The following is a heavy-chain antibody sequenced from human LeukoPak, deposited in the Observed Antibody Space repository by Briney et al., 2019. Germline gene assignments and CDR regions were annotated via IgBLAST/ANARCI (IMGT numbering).Heavy chain of an antibody. Sequence: ASVKVSCKASGYTFTGYYMHWVRQAPGQGLEWMGRINPNSGGTNYAQKFQGRVTMTRDTSISTAYMELSRLRSDDTAVYYCARVGYSSGWPDYWGQGTLVTVSS. V-gene: IGHV1-2*06. CDR3: ARVGYSSGWPDY. CDR2: INPNSGGT. J-gene: IGHJ4*02. CDR1: GYTFTGYY. D-gene: IGHD6-19*01.